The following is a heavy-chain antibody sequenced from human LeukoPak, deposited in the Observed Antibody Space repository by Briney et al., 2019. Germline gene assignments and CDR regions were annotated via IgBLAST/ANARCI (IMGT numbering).Heavy chain of an antibody. CDR2: IKQDGSEK. D-gene: IGHD6-13*01. CDR1: GFTFSTYW. V-gene: IGHV3-7*01. CDR3: ARDSAGNDY. Sequence: GGSLRLSCAASGFTFSTYWMSWVRQAPGKGPEWVANIKQDGSEKYYMDSVKGRFTISRDNAKNSLYLQMNSLRAEDTAMYYCARDSAGNDYWGQGTLVTVSS. J-gene: IGHJ4*02.